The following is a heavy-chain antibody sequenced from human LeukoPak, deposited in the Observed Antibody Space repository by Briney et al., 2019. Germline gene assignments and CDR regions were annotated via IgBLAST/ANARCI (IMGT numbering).Heavy chain of an antibody. J-gene: IGHJ2*01. CDR2: IYTSGST. Sequence: SETLSLTCIVSGGSISSRYWNWIRQPAGKGLEWIGRIYTSGSTNYNPSLKSRVTMSLDTSKNQFSLKLSSVTAADTAFYYCARLTSSWYQDWYFDLWGRGTLVTVSS. D-gene: IGHD6-13*01. V-gene: IGHV4-4*07. CDR3: ARLTSSWYQDWYFDL. CDR1: GGSISSRY.